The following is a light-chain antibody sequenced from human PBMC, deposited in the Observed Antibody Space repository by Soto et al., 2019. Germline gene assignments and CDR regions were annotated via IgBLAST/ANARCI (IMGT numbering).Light chain of an antibody. Sequence: EIVLTQSPGTLSLSPGERATLSCRASQSVSSSYLAWYQQKPGQAPRLLIYGASSRATGIPDRFSGSGSGTDFPLTIRRLEPEDFAVYYCQQYGSSPTFGGGTKVEIK. CDR3: QQYGSSPT. J-gene: IGKJ4*01. CDR1: QSVSSSY. CDR2: GAS. V-gene: IGKV3-20*01.